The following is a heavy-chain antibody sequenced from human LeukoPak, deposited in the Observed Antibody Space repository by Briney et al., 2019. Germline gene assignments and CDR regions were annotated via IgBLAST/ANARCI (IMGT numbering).Heavy chain of an antibody. D-gene: IGHD2-2*01. CDR1: GGSISSGDYY. J-gene: IGHJ1*01. Sequence: SQTLSLTCTVSGGSISSGDYYWSWIRQPPGKGLEWIAYIYYSGSTYYNPSLKSRVTISVDTSKNQFSLKLSSVTAADTAVYYCARGPWCSSTSCPAEYFQHWGQGTLVTVSS. V-gene: IGHV4-30-4*08. CDR3: ARGPWCSSTSCPAEYFQH. CDR2: IYYSGST.